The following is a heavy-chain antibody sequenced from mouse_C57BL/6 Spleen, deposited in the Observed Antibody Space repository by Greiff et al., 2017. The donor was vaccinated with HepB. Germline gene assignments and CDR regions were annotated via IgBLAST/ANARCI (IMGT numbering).Heavy chain of an antibody. CDR2: IHPNSGST. Sequence: QVQLQQPGAELVKPGASVKLSCKASGYTFTSYWMHWVKQRPGQGLEWIGMIHPNSGSTNYNEKFKSKATLTVDKSSSTAYMQLSNLTSEDSAVYYCARSHYGSSYDYWGQGTTLTVSS. J-gene: IGHJ2*01. V-gene: IGHV1-64*01. CDR3: ARSHYGSSYDY. CDR1: GYTFTSYW. D-gene: IGHD1-1*01.